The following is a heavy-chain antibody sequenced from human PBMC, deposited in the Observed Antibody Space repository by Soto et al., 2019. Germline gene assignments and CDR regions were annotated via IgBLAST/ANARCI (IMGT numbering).Heavy chain of an antibody. J-gene: IGHJ6*02. CDR1: GYTFTSYY. D-gene: IGHD3-3*01. V-gene: IGHV1-8*01. CDR3: ARVGKYYDFWSGYYGYYYYGMDV. CDR2: MNPNSGNT. Sequence: ASVKVSCKAAGYTFTSYYINWVRQATGQGLEWMGWMNPNSGNTGYAQKFQGRVTMTRNTSISTAYMELSSLRSEDTAVYYCARVGKYYDFWSGYYGYYYYGMDVWGQGTTVTVSS.